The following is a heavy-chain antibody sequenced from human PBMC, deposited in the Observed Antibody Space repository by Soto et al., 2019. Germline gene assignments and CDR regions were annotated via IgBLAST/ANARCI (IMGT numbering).Heavy chain of an antibody. D-gene: IGHD3-10*01. V-gene: IGHV4-34*01. Sequence: SETLCLTCAVYGGSFSGYYWSWIRQPPGKGLEWIGEINHSGSTNYNPSLKSRVTISVDTSKNQFSLKLSSVTAADTAVYYCARWGGPDSNDAFDIWGQGTMVTVSS. CDR3: ARWGGPDSNDAFDI. CDR2: INHSGST. J-gene: IGHJ3*02. CDR1: GGSFSGYY.